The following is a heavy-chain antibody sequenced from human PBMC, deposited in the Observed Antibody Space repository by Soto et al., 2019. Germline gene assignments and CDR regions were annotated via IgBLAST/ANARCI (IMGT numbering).Heavy chain of an antibody. V-gene: IGHV3-23*01. D-gene: IGHD4-17*01. CDR3: AKDMVGYGDRFEYFQH. J-gene: IGHJ1*01. CDR2: ISGSGGST. Sequence: GGSLRLSCAASGFTFSSYAMSWVRQAPGKGLEWVSAISGSGGSTYYADSVKGRFTISRDNSKNTLYLQMNSLRAEDTAVYYCAKDMVGYGDRFEYFQHWGQGTLVTVSS. CDR1: GFTFSSYA.